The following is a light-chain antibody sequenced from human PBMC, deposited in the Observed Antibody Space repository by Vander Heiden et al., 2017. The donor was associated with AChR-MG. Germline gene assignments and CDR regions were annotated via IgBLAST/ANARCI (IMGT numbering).Light chain of an antibody. V-gene: IGLV7-46*01. J-gene: IGLJ2*01. CDR3: LLSYSGPH. CDR1: TGPVTSGHY. CDR2: DTS. Sequence: QAVVTQEPSLTVSPGGTVTLTCGASTGPVTSGHYPYWFQQKPGQAPRKLSYDTSSKRAWAPARFSGSLHGGKAAMTLSGAQPEDEAEYYCLLSYSGPHFGGGTKLTVL.